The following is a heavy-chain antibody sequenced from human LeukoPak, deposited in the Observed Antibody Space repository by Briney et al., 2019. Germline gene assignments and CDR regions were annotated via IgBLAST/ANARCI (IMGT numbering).Heavy chain of an antibody. CDR3: ARRKESYFDY. CDR1: GGSISSSSYY. Sequence: SETLSLTCTVSGGSISSSSYYWGWIRQPPGKGLQWIGSIYYSGSTYYNTFLKSRVTISVDTSKNQFSLKLSSVTAADTAVYYCARRKESYFDYWGQGTLVTVSS. J-gene: IGHJ4*02. V-gene: IGHV4-39*01. CDR2: IYYSGST.